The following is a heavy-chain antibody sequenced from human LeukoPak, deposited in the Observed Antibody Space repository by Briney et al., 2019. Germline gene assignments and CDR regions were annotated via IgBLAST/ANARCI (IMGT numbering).Heavy chain of an antibody. J-gene: IGHJ6*02. Sequence: PSETLSLTCAVSGGSISSYYWSWIRQPPGKGLEWIGYIYYSGSTNYNPSLKSRVTISVDTSKNQFSLKLSSVTAADTAVYYCARGRLVEWSRVYYYYYGMDVWGQGTTVTVSS. CDR3: ARGRLVEWSRVYYYYYGMDV. CDR1: GGSISSYY. CDR2: IYYSGST. V-gene: IGHV4-59*01. D-gene: IGHD3-3*01.